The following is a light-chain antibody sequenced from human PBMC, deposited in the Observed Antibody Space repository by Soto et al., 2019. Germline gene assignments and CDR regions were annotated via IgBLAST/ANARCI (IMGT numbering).Light chain of an antibody. CDR3: GTWDSTLSIFV. CDR1: SSNIGKYY. V-gene: IGLV1-51*02. J-gene: IGLJ1*01. Sequence: QSVLTQPPSVSAAPGQKVTTSCTGGSSNIGKYYVSWHQQLPGTAPKLLIYENDKRPSGVPDRFSGSKSGTSATLGITGLQTGDEADYFCGTWDSTLSIFVFGTGTKVTVL. CDR2: END.